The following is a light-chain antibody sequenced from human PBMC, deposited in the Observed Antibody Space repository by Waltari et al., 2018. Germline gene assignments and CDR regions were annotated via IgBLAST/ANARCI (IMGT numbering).Light chain of an antibody. Sequence: QSVLTQPPSMSGTPGQRVTISCSGSNFNIGSNYVYWYQQFPGMAPQLLIYRNTARPSGCPDRFSVSRAGASASLAISGLRSEDEADYHCAAWDDSLSGRVFGGGTKLTV. V-gene: IGLV1-47*01. CDR3: AAWDDSLSGRV. J-gene: IGLJ2*01. CDR2: RNT. CDR1: NFNIGSNY.